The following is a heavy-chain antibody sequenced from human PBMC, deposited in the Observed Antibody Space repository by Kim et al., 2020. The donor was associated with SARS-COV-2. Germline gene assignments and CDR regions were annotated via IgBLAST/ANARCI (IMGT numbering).Heavy chain of an antibody. D-gene: IGHD5-18*01. CDR3: AREGYSSGRYMDI. Sequence: EASRKGRFTISRDNSRNALYLQMNGLGTEDTAVYYCAREGYSSGRYMDIWGQGTLVTVSS. V-gene: IGHV3-33*01. J-gene: IGHJ4*02.